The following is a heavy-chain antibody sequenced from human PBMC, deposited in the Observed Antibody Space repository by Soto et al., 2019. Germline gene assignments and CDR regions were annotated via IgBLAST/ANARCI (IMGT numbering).Heavy chain of an antibody. CDR3: ARDDYGVYSY. CDR1: GYTFNNYG. V-gene: IGHV1-18*01. Sequence: QVQLVQSGGEVKKPGASVKVSCKASGYTFNNYGISWVRQAPGQGLEWMGWISTYNGNTNYAQKLQDRVTMTTDTSTSTAYMELRSLRSYDTAVYYCARDDYGVYSYWGQGTLVTVSS. D-gene: IGHD4-17*01. CDR2: ISTYNGNT. J-gene: IGHJ4*02.